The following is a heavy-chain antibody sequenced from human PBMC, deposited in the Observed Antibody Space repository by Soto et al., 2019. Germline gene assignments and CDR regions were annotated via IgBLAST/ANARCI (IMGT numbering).Heavy chain of an antibody. CDR1: GGSISNFY. D-gene: IGHD6-6*01. V-gene: IGHV4-59*12. J-gene: IGHJ6*02. Sequence: SVTLPLTCTVSGGSISNFYWIWLRQPPGKGPEWIGYIYYSGSTYYNPSLKSRVTISVDTSKNQFSLKLSSVTAADTAVYYCARDRGSSSSDSYYYYGMDVWGQGTTVTVSS. CDR2: IYYSGST. CDR3: ARDRGSSSSDSYYYYGMDV.